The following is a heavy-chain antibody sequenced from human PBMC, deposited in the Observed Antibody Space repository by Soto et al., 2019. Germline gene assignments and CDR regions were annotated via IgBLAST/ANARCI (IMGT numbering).Heavy chain of an antibody. V-gene: IGHV5-10-1*01. D-gene: IGHD2-15*01. CDR1: GYSFTSYW. CDR2: IDPSDSYT. J-gene: IGHJ6*02. CDR3: ARRVRMSGYYYDMDV. Sequence: GESLKISCKGSGYSFTSYWISWVRQMPGKGLEWMGRIDPSDSYTNYSPSFHGHVTISADKSISTAYLQWSSLKASDTAMYNCARRVRMSGYYYDMDVWDQGTTVTVSS.